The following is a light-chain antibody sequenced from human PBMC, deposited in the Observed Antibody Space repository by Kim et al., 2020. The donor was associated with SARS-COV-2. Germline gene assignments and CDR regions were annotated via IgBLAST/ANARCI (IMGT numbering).Light chain of an antibody. CDR3: QTWGTGIWV. Sequence: SVKLACTLSSGHSSNPIAWHQQQAEKGPRYLMTLNSDGSHSKGDGIPDRFSGSSSGAERYLTISGLQSDDEADYYCQTWGTGIWVFGGGTTLTVL. J-gene: IGLJ3*02. CDR1: SGHSSNP. V-gene: IGLV4-69*01. CDR2: LNSDGSH.